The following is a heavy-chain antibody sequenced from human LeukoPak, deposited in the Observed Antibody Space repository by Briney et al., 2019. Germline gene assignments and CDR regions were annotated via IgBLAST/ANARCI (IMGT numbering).Heavy chain of an antibody. J-gene: IGHJ6*02. V-gene: IGHV4-34*01. CDR1: GGSFSGYY. D-gene: IGHD3-22*01. CDR3: ARGTKGYDSSGYSDSYYYYYGMDV. Sequence: KTSETLSLTCAVYGGSFSGYYWSWIRQPPGKGLEWIGEINHSGSTNYNPSLKSRVTISVDTSKNQFSLKLSSVTAADTAVYYCARGTKGYDSSGYSDSYYYYYGMDVWGQGTTVTVSS. CDR2: INHSGST.